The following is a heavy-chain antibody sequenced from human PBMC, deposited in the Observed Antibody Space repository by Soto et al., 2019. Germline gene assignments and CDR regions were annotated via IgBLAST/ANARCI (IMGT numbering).Heavy chain of an antibody. CDR1: GLPFSDYY. V-gene: IGHV3-11*06. D-gene: IGHD2-21*01. J-gene: IGHJ4*02. CDR2: ISPKSTYR. Sequence: PGGSLRLSCATSGLPFSDYYMSWIRQAPGKGLEWLSHISPKSTYRNYADSVKGRFTISRDNTKSSLFLQMNSLGVEDTAVYYCARGGGGGLFEHWGQGALVTVSS. CDR3: ARGGGGGLFEH.